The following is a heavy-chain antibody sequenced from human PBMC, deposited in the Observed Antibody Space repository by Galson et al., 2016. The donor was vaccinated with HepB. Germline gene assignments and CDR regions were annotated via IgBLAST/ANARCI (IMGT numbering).Heavy chain of an antibody. CDR2: IGSIGSTITI. J-gene: IGHJ4*02. Sequence: SLRLSCAASGFTLSDYYMSWIRQAPGKGLEWVSYIGSIGSTITIHYADSVKGRFTISRDNAKNSLYLQMNSLRDEDTAVYYCARHFGGFIMDDNWGQGTLVTVSS. CDR3: ARHFGGFIMDDN. D-gene: IGHD3-16*02. CDR1: GFTLSDYY. V-gene: IGHV3-11*01.